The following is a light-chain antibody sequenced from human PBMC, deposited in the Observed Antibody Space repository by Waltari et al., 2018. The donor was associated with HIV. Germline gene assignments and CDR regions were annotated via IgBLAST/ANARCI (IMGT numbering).Light chain of an antibody. CDR2: DVT. CDR3: CSYAGGYTLV. J-gene: IGLJ2*01. CDR1: SSDVGRSDY. Sequence: QSTLTQPRPVSGSPGPSVPISCTGTSSDVGRSDYVSWYQQHPGKAPKLIIYDVTTRPSGVPDRFSGSKSGNTASLTISGLQAGDESDFYCCSYAGGYTLVFGGGTKLTVL. V-gene: IGLV2-11*01.